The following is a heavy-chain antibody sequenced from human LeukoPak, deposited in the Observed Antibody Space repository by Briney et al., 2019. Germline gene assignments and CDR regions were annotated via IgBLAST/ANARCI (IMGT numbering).Heavy chain of an antibody. CDR3: ARVRVPFHTIFGFQHPYPRIQYYFDY. Sequence: PSETLSLTCTVSGGSISSYYWSWIRQPPGKGLEWIGYIYYSGSTNYNPSLKSRVTISVDTSKNQFSLKLSSVTAADTAVYYCARVRVPFHTIFGFQHPYPRIQYYFDYWGQGTLVTVSS. D-gene: IGHD3-3*01. J-gene: IGHJ4*02. CDR2: IYYSGST. V-gene: IGHV4-59*12. CDR1: GGSISSYY.